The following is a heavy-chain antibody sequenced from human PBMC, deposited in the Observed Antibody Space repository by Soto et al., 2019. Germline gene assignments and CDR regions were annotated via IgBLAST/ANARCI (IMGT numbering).Heavy chain of an antibody. D-gene: IGHD4-17*01. Sequence: EVPLVESGGGLVQPGRSLRLSCVASGFTADDYVMHWVRQAPGKGLEWVSGISSNSDTIDYADSVKGRFTISRDNAKNSLFLQMNSLRPEDTALYYCAKDMKWGGMTTIHYFDSWGQGTLVTVSS. CDR2: ISSNSDTI. V-gene: IGHV3-9*02. J-gene: IGHJ4*02. CDR3: AKDMKWGGMTTIHYFDS. CDR1: GFTADDYV.